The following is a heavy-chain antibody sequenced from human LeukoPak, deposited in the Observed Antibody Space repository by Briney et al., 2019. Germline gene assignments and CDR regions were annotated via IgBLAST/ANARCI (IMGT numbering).Heavy chain of an antibody. J-gene: IGHJ6*02. CDR2: ISYDGSNK. V-gene: IGHV3-30*18. Sequence: GGSLRLSCAASGFTFSSYGMHWVRQAPGKGLEWVAVISYDGSNKYYADSVKGRFTISRDNSKNTLYLQMNNLRAEDTAVYYCAKDVRGYSGYDWEYYYYYGMDVWGQGTTVTVSS. CDR1: GFTFSSYG. D-gene: IGHD5-12*01. CDR3: AKDVRGYSGYDWEYYYYYGMDV.